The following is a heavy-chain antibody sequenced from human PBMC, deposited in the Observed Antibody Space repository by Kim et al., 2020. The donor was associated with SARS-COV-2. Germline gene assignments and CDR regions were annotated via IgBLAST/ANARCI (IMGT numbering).Heavy chain of an antibody. V-gene: IGHV3-48*02. J-gene: IGHJ4*02. CDR3: ARDPPVYSSSWYGLAHRRFEGYFDY. CDR2: VSSSSSTI. Sequence: GGSLRLSCAASGFTFSSYSMNWVRQAPGKGLEWVSYVSSSSSTIYYADSVKGRFTISRDNAKNSLYLQMNSLRDEDTAVYYCARDPPVYSSSWYGLAHRRFEGYFDYWGQGTLVTVSS. D-gene: IGHD6-13*01. CDR1: GFTFSSYS.